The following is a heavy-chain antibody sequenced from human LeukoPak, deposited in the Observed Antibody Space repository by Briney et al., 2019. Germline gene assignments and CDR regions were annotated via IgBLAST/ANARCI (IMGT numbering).Heavy chain of an antibody. D-gene: IGHD6-13*01. Sequence: GGSLRLSCAASGFPFSSYGMNWVRQAPGKGLEFMANIKEAGSEKYYVDSVKGRFTISRDNDKNLVHLQMNSLRAEDTAVYYCARGGGMRSWYDFDYWGQGTLVTVSS. J-gene: IGHJ4*02. V-gene: IGHV3-7*04. CDR2: IKEAGSEK. CDR3: ARGGGMRSWYDFDY. CDR1: GFPFSSYG.